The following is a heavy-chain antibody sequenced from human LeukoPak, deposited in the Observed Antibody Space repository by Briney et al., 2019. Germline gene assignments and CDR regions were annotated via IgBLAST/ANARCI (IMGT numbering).Heavy chain of an antibody. V-gene: IGHV3-48*03. Sequence: GGSLRLSCAASGFTFSSYEMNWVRQAPGKGLEWVSYISSSGSTIYYADSVKGRFTISRDNAKNSLYLQMNTLRAEDTAVYYCATAPTRNSGWYFFEPWGQGNLVTVSS. CDR3: ATAPTRNSGWYFFEP. CDR2: ISSSGSTI. D-gene: IGHD6-19*01. J-gene: IGHJ5*02. CDR1: GFTFSSYE.